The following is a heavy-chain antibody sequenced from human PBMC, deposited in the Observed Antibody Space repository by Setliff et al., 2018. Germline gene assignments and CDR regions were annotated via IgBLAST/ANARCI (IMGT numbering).Heavy chain of an antibody. Sequence: ASVKVSCKASGYTFTSYAMHWVRQAPGQRLEWMGWINAGNGNTKYSQEFQGRVTITRDTSASTAYMELSSLRSEDMAVYYCARGSSRYYYYMDVWGKGTTVTVSS. CDR2: INAGNGNT. CDR1: GYTFTSYA. J-gene: IGHJ6*03. V-gene: IGHV1-3*03. CDR3: ARGSSRYYYYMDV.